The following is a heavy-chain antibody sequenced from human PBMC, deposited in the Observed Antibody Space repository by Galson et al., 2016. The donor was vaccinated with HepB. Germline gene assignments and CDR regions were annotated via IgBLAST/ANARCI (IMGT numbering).Heavy chain of an antibody. Sequence: YSINWVRQAPGQGLEWMGWINTNNGNTNYAQKVQGRVTTTTDTSTSTVYMELRSLRSDDTAVYYCAREGMLFYMDVWGQGTTVIVSS. CDR2: INTNNGNT. CDR3: AREGMLFYMDV. CDR1: YS. J-gene: IGHJ6*02. D-gene: IGHD2-8*01. V-gene: IGHV1-18*04.